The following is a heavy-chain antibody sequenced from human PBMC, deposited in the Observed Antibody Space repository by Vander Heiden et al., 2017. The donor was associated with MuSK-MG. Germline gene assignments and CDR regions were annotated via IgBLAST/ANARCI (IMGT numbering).Heavy chain of an antibody. CDR2: IYPGDSDT. CDR3: ARQRYYDSSGRGPWPDAFDI. J-gene: IGHJ3*02. V-gene: IGHV5-51*01. Sequence: EVQLVQSGAEVKKPGESLKISCKGSGYSFTSYWIGWVRQMPGKGLEWMGIIYPGDSDTRYSPSFQGQGTSSADKSISTADLQCISMKASETAMYSCARQRYYDSSGRGPWPDAFDIWGQGTMVTVSS. CDR1: GYSFTSYW. D-gene: IGHD3-22*01.